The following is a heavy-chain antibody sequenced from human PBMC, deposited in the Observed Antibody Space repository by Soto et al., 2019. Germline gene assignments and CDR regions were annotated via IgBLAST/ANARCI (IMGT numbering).Heavy chain of an antibody. CDR2: ISWSSGSI. CDR1: GFTFDDYA. CDR3: AKAILILWFEELLVMGGFDY. D-gene: IGHD3-10*01. J-gene: IGHJ4*02. Sequence: EVQLVESGGGLVQPGRSLRLSCAASGFTFDDYAMHWVRQAPGKGLEWVSGISWSSGSIGYADSVKGRFTISRDNDKNSLYMQMNNLRAEDTALYYCAKAILILWFEELLVMGGFDYWGQGTLVTVSS. V-gene: IGHV3-9*01.